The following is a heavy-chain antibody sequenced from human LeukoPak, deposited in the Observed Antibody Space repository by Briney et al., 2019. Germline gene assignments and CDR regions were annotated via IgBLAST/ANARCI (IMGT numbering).Heavy chain of an antibody. Sequence: GGSLRLSCAASGFTFSSYAMHWVRQAPGKGLEWVAVISYDGSNKYYADSVKGRFTISRDNSKNTLYLQMNSLRAEDTAVYYCARDPIGSYCSSTSCYAGYFRYYGMDVWGQGTTVTVPS. CDR1: GFTFSSYA. CDR2: ISYDGSNK. D-gene: IGHD2-2*01. CDR3: ARDPIGSYCSSTSCYAGYFRYYGMDV. V-gene: IGHV3-30-3*01. J-gene: IGHJ6*02.